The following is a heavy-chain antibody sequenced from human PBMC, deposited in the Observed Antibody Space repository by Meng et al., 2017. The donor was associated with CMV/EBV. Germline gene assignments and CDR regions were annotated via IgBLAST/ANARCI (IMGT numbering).Heavy chain of an antibody. Sequence: GESLKISCAASGFTVSSNYMSWVRQAPGKGLEWVSVIYSGGSTYYADSVKGRFTISRDNSKNTLYLQMNSLRAEDTAVYYCASMVATRGWFDPWGQGTLVTVSS. CDR3: ASMVATRGWFDP. CDR1: GFTVSSNY. CDR2: IYSGGST. V-gene: IGHV3-53*01. J-gene: IGHJ5*02. D-gene: IGHD4/OR15-4a*01.